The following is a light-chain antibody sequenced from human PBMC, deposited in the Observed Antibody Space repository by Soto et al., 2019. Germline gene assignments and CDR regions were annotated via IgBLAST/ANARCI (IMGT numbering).Light chain of an antibody. CDR3: GQFVSSPPRT. CDR1: QSVGDTF. J-gene: IGKJ1*01. V-gene: IGKV3-20*01. CDR2: GVS. Sequence: EIVLTQSPGTLSLSPGEKATLSCRASQSVGDTFLSWYQQQPGLAPRLLIYGVSNRATGIPDRFSGSGSGTDFILTISRLEPEDFALYYCGQFVSSPPRTFGQGTKVEIK.